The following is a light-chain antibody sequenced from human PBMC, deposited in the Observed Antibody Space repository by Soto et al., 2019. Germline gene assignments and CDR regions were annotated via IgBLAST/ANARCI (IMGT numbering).Light chain of an antibody. CDR1: QSVSSK. J-gene: IGKJ1*01. Sequence: ETVMTQSPATLSASPGERATLSCRASQSVSSKLAWYQQKPGQAPRLLIYDASTRATGIPARFSGRGSETEFTLTITSLQSEDFALYYCQQYSDWPPWTFGQGTKVEIK. CDR3: QQYSDWPPWT. V-gene: IGKV3-15*01. CDR2: DAS.